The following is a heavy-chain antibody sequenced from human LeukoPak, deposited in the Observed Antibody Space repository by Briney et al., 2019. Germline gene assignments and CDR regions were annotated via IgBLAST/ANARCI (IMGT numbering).Heavy chain of an antibody. Sequence: SETLSLTCTVSGASISGSYWNWVRQPPGRGLEWIGYVYSSGSTDYNPSLKSRVAISVDASKNQFSLKLTSVTAADTAVYYCANSYDSKIVPFDNWGQGVLVTVSS. CDR3: ANSYDSKIVPFDN. CDR1: GASISGSY. J-gene: IGHJ4*02. V-gene: IGHV4-4*09. CDR2: VYSSGST. D-gene: IGHD3-22*01.